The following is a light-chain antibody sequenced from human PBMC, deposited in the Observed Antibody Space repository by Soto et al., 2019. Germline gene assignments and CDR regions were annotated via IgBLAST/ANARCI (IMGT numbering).Light chain of an antibody. Sequence: QSALTQPRSVSGSPGQSVTIPCTGTSSDIGGYNYVSWYQQHPGKAPKFMLYDVTKRPSGVPDRFSGSKSGNTASLTSSGLQADDEADYYCCSYGGSYTLLFGGGTKLTVL. CDR3: CSYGGSYTLL. V-gene: IGLV2-11*01. CDR2: DVT. CDR1: SSDIGGYNY. J-gene: IGLJ3*02.